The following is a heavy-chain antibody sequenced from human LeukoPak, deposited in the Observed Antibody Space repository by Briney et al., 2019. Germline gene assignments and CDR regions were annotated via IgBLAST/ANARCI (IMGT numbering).Heavy chain of an antibody. Sequence: PSETLSLTCSISGDSISSYYWTWIRQSPGKGLEWLGYIYYRGSTNYNPSLKSRVTISVDTSKNQFSLKLSSVTAADTAVYYCARGPITMVRGVIGRGPYNWFDPWGQGTLVTVSS. V-gene: IGHV4-59*12. D-gene: IGHD3-10*01. CDR1: GDSISSYY. CDR3: ARGPITMVRGVIGRGPYNWFDP. J-gene: IGHJ5*02. CDR2: IYYRGST.